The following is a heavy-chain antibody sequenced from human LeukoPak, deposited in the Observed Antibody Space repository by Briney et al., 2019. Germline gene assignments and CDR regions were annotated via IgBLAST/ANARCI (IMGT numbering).Heavy chain of an antibody. CDR1: GFTFSTYA. D-gene: IGHD6-19*01. V-gene: IGHV3-23*01. CDR2: ISGSGGST. Sequence: GGSLRLSCAASGFTFSTYAMTWVRQAPGKGLEWVSAISGSGGSTYCADSVKGRFTISRDNSKNTLYLQMNSLRAEDTAVYYCAKSPYSSGWYHYFDYWGQGTLVTVSS. CDR3: AKSPYSSGWYHYFDY. J-gene: IGHJ4*02.